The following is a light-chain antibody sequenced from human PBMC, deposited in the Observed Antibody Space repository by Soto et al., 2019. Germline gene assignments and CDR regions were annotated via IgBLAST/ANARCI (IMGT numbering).Light chain of an antibody. J-gene: IGLJ3*02. Sequence: QSALTQPASVSGSPGQSITISCTGTSSDVGGYNYVSWCQQHPGKAPKLMIYEVSNRPSGVSNRFSGSKSGNTASLTISGLQAEDAADYYCSSYTSSSTWVFGGGTNLTVL. CDR2: EVS. V-gene: IGLV2-14*01. CDR1: SSDVGGYNY. CDR3: SSYTSSSTWV.